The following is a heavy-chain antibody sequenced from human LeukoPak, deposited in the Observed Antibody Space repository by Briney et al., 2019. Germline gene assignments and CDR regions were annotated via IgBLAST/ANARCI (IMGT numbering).Heavy chain of an antibody. V-gene: IGHV3-48*02. CDR3: AKGYSSSWDPFDY. CDR2: ISSSSSTI. D-gene: IGHD6-13*01. CDR1: GFTFSSHS. Sequence: GGSLRLSCAASGFTFSSHSMNWVRQAPGKGLEWVSYISSSSSTIYYADSVKGRFTISRDNAKNSLYLQMNSLRDEDTAVYYCAKGYSSSWDPFDYWGQGTLVTVSS. J-gene: IGHJ4*02.